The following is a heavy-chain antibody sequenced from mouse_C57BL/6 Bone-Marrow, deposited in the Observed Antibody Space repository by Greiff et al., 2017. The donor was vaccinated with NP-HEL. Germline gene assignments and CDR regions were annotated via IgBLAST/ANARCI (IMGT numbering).Heavy chain of an antibody. D-gene: IGHD2-1*01. V-gene: IGHV3-8*02. Sequence: EVQLQESGPSLVKPSQTLSLTCSVTGDSITSGYWNWIRKFPGNKLEYMGYITFSSNTYYNPSLKSRISITQNTSKNQYYLQLNSVTTEDTATYYCARESYGKSFAYWGQGTLVTVSA. CDR2: ITFSSNT. CDR1: GDSITSGY. J-gene: IGHJ3*01. CDR3: ARESYGKSFAY.